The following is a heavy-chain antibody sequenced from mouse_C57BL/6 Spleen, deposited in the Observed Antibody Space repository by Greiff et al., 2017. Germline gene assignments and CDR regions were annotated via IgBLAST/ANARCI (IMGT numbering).Heavy chain of an antibody. Sequence: VKLVESGAELARPGASVKLSCKASGYTFTSYGISWVKQRTGQGLEWIGEIYPRSGNTYYNEKFKGKATLTADKSSSTAYMELRSLTSEDSAVYFCAREDYDGSWFAYWGQGTLVTVSA. D-gene: IGHD1-2*01. CDR1: GYTFTSYG. J-gene: IGHJ3*01. V-gene: IGHV1-81*01. CDR2: IYPRSGNT. CDR3: AREDYDGSWFAY.